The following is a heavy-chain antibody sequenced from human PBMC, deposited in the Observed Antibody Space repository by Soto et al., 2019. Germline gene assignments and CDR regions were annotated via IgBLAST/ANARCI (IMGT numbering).Heavy chain of an antibody. CDR1: GFKFSNYW. CDR3: ARDGLLFSGPYRPSRFDY. J-gene: IGHJ4*02. CDR2: IKHDTSEA. D-gene: IGHD3-16*02. V-gene: IGHV3-7*03. Sequence: GGSLRLSFAASGFKFSNYWMSWVRQAPGKWLEWVGNIKHDTSEAHYADSVKGRFAITRDNIKNFLFLQMNGLRADDTASYYCARDGLLFSGPYRPSRFDYWGLGTLVPVYS.